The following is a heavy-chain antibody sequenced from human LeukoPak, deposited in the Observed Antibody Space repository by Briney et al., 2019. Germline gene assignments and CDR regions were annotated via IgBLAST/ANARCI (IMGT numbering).Heavy chain of an antibody. D-gene: IGHD4-17*01. Sequence: PGRSLRLSCAASGFTFSSYAMHWVRQAPGKGLEWVAVISYDGSNKYYADSVKGRFTISRDNSKNTLYLQMNSLRAEDTAVYYCARDQSATFLGDYPGYWGQGTLVTVSS. CDR3: ARDQSATFLGDYPGY. CDR2: ISYDGSNK. CDR1: GFTFSSYA. J-gene: IGHJ4*02. V-gene: IGHV3-30*04.